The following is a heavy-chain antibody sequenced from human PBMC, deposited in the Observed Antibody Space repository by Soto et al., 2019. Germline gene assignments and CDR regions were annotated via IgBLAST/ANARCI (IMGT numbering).Heavy chain of an antibody. CDR2: IYYSGTT. CDR3: AMKATVTTCLDY. Sequence: QVQLQESGPGLVKPSQTLSLTCTVSGGSISSGGYYWSWIRQHPGKGLEWIGYIYYSGTTYDNPSLKSRVTISVDSSKNQFALRLSSVTAADTAVYHCAMKATVTTCLDYWGQGTLVTVSS. D-gene: IGHD4-17*01. CDR1: GGSISSGGYY. V-gene: IGHV4-31*03. J-gene: IGHJ4*02.